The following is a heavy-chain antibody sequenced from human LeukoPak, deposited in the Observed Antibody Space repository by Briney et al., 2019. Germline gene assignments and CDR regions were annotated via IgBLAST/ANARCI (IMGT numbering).Heavy chain of an antibody. D-gene: IGHD6-13*01. J-gene: IGHJ4*02. V-gene: IGHV1-18*01. CDR1: GYTFTNYG. Sequence: GASVKVSCKASGYTFTNYGINWVRQAPGQGLEWMGWINTYNGNTNCAQKLQGRVTMTTDTSTSTAYMELRSLRSDDTAVYYCARAPRVASTGRFDYWGQGTLVTVSS. CDR2: INTYNGNT. CDR3: ARAPRVASTGRFDY.